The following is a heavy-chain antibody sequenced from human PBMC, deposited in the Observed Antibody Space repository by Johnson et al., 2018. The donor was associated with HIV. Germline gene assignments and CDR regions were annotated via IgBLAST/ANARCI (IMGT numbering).Heavy chain of an antibody. Sequence: VQLVESGGGVVQPGRSLRVSCAASRFSFSDYAMHWVRQAPGKGLEWVSGISWNSGSIGYADSVKGRFTISRDDAKNSLYLQMNSLRTEDTALYYCGVADYGGPDAFDIWGQGTMVTVSS. D-gene: IGHD4-23*01. CDR3: GVADYGGPDAFDI. V-gene: IGHV3-9*01. J-gene: IGHJ3*02. CDR2: ISWNSGSI. CDR1: RFSFSDYA.